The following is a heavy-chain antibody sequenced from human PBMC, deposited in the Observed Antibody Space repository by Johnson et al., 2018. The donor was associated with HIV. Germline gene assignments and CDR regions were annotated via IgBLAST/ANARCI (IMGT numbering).Heavy chain of an antibody. V-gene: IGHV3-30*03. CDR3: ARDGEWELEDAFDI. J-gene: IGHJ3*02. D-gene: IGHD1-26*01. CDR2: ISYDGSNK. Sequence: QVQLVESGGGLVKPGGSLRLSCAASGFTFSDYYMSWIRQAPGKGLEWVAVISYDGSNKYYADSVKGRFTISRDNSKNTLYLQMNSLRAEDTAVYYCARDGEWELEDAFDIWGQGTMVTVSS. CDR1: GFTFSDYY.